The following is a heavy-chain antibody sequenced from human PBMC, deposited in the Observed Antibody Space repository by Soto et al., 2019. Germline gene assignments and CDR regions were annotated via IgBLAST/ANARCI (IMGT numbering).Heavy chain of an antibody. V-gene: IGHV4-4*07. Sequence: SETLSLTCTVSGGSISSYYWSWIRQPAGKGLEWIGRIYTSGSTNYNPSLKSRVTMSVDTSKNQFSLKLSSVTAADTAVYYCARGLVYYDILNGYYDGYYFGYWGQGTLVTVSS. D-gene: IGHD3-9*01. CDR3: ARGLVYYDILNGYYDGYYFGY. CDR1: GGSISSYY. CDR2: IYTSGST. J-gene: IGHJ4*02.